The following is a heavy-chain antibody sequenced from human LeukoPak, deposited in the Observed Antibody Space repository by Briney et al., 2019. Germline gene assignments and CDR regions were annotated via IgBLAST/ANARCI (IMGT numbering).Heavy chain of an antibody. CDR2: IYPGDSDT. CDR3: ARIAAVGTVFDH. V-gene: IGHV5-51*01. Sequence: GASLEISCKSSGYNFTSYWIGWGRQLPGKGVEWMGIIYPGDSDTTYSPSFQGQVTMSADKSISTAYLQWSSLKASDTAMYYCARIAAVGTVFDHWGQGTLVTVSS. J-gene: IGHJ4*02. D-gene: IGHD6-13*01. CDR1: GYNFTSYW.